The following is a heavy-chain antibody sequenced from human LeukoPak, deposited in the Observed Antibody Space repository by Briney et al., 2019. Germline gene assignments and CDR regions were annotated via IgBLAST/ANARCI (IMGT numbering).Heavy chain of an antibody. J-gene: IGHJ4*02. CDR3: ARVSGSGYYYHFDY. CDR1: GGSISSYY. V-gene: IGHV4-59*01. Sequence: SETLSLTCTVSGGSISSYYWSWIRQPPGKGLEWIGYIYYSGSTNYNPSLKSRVTISVDTSKNQFSLKLSSVTAADTAVYYCARVSGSGYYYHFDYWGQGTLVTVSS. D-gene: IGHD3-22*01. CDR2: IYYSGST.